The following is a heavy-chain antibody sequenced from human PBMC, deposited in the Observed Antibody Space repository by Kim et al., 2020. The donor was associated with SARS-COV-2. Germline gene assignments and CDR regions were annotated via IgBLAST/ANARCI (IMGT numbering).Heavy chain of an antibody. J-gene: IGHJ5*02. D-gene: IGHD6-13*01. V-gene: IGHV4-34*01. CDR1: GGSFSGYY. CDR2: INHSGST. Sequence: SETLSLTCAVYGGSFSGYYWSWIRQPPGKGLEWIGEINHSGSTNYNPSLKSRVTISVDTSKNQFSLKLSSVTAADTAVYYCARKYSSSRFNWFDPWGQGTLVTVSS. CDR3: ARKYSSSRFNWFDP.